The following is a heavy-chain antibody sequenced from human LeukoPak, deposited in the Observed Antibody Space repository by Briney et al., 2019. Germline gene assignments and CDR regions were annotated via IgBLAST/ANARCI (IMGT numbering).Heavy chain of an antibody. D-gene: IGHD6-19*01. Sequence: GGSLRLSCAASGFTFSGYSLNWVRQAPGKGLEWVSYITGSGTTIYYADSVKGRFTISRDNAKNSLYLQMNSLTDEDTAVYYFARDAGYRSGWSHWYFDLWGRGTLVTVSS. J-gene: IGHJ2*01. CDR1: GFTFSGYS. V-gene: IGHV3-48*02. CDR2: ITGSGTTI. CDR3: ARDAGYRSGWSHWYFDL.